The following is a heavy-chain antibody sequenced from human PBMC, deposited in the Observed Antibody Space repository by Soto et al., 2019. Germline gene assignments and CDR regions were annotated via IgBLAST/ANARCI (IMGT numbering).Heavy chain of an antibody. CDR2: IDIGNGNR. V-gene: IGHV1-3*04. D-gene: IGHD6-19*01. CDR3: ATEGRSGWYDY. Sequence: QDHLVQSGPEVERPGASVRISCKTSGFTFTDYSLHWVRQAPGQGLEWMGRIDIGNGNRKYSQDLQGRVTITSDTSASTAYMDLNSLKFEDTAVYYCATEGRSGWYDYWGQGTLVTVSS. J-gene: IGHJ4*02. CDR1: GFTFTDYS.